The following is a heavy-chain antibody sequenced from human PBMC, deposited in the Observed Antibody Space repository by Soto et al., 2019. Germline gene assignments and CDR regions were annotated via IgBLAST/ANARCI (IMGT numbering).Heavy chain of an antibody. CDR3: ARGSTSSGWSSWFDP. CDR1: GGSIRNYY. CDR2: IYNSGSA. V-gene: IGHV4-4*07. J-gene: IGHJ5*02. Sequence: PSETLSLTCTVSGGSIRNYYWTWIRQPAGKGLEWIGRIYNSGSANYNPSLKSRVTISVDTSKNHFSLKLSSVTAADPAVYYCARGSTSSGWSSWFDPWGQGTLVTVSS. D-gene: IGHD6-19*01.